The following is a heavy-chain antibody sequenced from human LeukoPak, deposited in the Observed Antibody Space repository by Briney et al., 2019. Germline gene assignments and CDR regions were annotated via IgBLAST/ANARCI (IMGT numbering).Heavy chain of an antibody. CDR3: ARLDDSIWGSFHY. J-gene: IGHJ4*02. CDR2: LSYSGST. D-gene: IGHD3-16*01. V-gene: IGHV4-34*01. CDR1: GGSFSGYY. Sequence: SETLSLTCAVYGGSFSGYYWSWIRQPPGKGLEWVGSLSYSGSTYYNPSLKSRITISVDTSKNQFSLKLSSVTAADTAVYYCARLDDSIWGSFHYWGQGTLVTVSS.